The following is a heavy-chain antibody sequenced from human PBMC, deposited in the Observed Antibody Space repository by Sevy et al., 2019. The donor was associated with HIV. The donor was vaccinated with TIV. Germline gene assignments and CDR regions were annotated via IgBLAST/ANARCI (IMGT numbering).Heavy chain of an antibody. D-gene: IGHD6-13*01. J-gene: IGHJ3*01. CDR2: IGPGGTDK. CDR1: GFTFNSYW. Sequence: GGSLRLSCAASGFTFNSYWMSWARQAPGKGLEWVANIGPGGTDKYYVDSVKGRFTISRDNAKNSMYLQMNSLRAEDTTIYHCTRTDKATPGTDWGQGTMVTVSS. V-gene: IGHV3-7*01. CDR3: TRTDKATPGTD.